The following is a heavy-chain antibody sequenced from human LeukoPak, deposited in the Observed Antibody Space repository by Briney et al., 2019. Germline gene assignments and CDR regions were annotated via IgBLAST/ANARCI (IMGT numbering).Heavy chain of an antibody. V-gene: IGHV4-31*03. J-gene: IGHJ4*02. CDR1: GGSISSGGYY. Sequence: SETLSLTCTVSGGSISSGGYYWSWIRQHPGKGLEWIGYIYYSGSTYYNPSLNSRVTVSVDTSKNQFSLKLSSVTAADTAVYYCARGISPTPDIVVVPAAQYYFDYWGQGTLVTVSS. CDR2: IYYSGST. CDR3: ARGISPTPDIVVVPAAQYYFDY. D-gene: IGHD2-2*01.